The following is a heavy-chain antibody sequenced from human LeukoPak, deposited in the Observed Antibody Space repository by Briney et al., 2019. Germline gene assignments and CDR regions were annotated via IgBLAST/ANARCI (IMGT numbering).Heavy chain of an antibody. CDR3: ARALDRNWFDH. D-gene: IGHD1-14*01. Sequence: PSETLSLTCTVSGGSISSYYWSWIRQPPGKGLEWIGYIYYSGSTNYNPSLKSRFTILVYTSKKQFSLNISSVTAADTAVYYCARALDRNWFDHWGQGTLVTVSS. CDR2: IYYSGST. CDR1: GGSISSYY. J-gene: IGHJ5*02. V-gene: IGHV4-59*01.